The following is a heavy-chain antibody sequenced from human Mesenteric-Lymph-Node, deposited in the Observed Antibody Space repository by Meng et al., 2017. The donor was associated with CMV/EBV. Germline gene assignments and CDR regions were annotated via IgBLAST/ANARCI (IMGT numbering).Heavy chain of an antibody. Sequence: GGSLRLSCAASGFTFSSYGMHWVRQAPGKGLEWVTFIRYDGSNKYYADSVKGRFTISRDNSTNSLYLQMNSLGAEDTAVYYCARTDILTGYYGPLDVWGQGTTVTVSS. CDR3: ARTDILTGYYGPLDV. D-gene: IGHD3-9*01. J-gene: IGHJ6*02. CDR1: GFTFSSYG. CDR2: IRYDGSNK. V-gene: IGHV3-30*02.